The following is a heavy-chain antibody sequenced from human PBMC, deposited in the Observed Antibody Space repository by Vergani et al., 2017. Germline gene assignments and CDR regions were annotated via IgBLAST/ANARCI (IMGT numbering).Heavy chain of an antibody. Sequence: QVQLVQSGAEVKQPGASVKVSCKASGYTFTGYYMHWVRPAPGQGLEWMGWINPNSGGTNYAKKVQGRVTMIRDTSISTAYMGLIRLRSDDTAVYYCARAPEGVIVATIPWFDPWGQGTLVTVSS. J-gene: IGHJ5*02. V-gene: IGHV1-2*02. D-gene: IGHD5-12*01. CDR2: INPNSGGT. CDR1: GYTFTGYY. CDR3: ARAPEGVIVATIPWFDP.